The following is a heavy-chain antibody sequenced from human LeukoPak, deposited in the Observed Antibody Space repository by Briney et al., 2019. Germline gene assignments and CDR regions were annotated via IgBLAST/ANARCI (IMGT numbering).Heavy chain of an antibody. J-gene: IGHJ4*02. D-gene: IGHD3-9*01. CDR2: IRYDGSNK. CDR1: GFTFSSYG. Sequence: GGSLRLSCAASGFTFSSYGMHWVRQAPGKGLEWVAFIRYDGSNKYYADSVKGRFTISRDNSKNTLYLQMNSLRAEDTAVYYCAKVFRLRYFDWLLPRFDYWGQGTLVTVSS. V-gene: IGHV3-30*02. CDR3: AKVFRLRYFDWLLPRFDY.